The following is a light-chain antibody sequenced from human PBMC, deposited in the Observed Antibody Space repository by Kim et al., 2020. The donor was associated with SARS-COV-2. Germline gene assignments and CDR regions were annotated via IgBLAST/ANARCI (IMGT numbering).Light chain of an antibody. CDR1: SKNVGNQG. J-gene: IGLJ3*02. Sequence: QAGLTQPPSVSKGLRQTATLTCTGNSKNVGNQGAAWLQQHQGHPPKLLSYRNNNRPSGISERLSASRSGNTASLTITGLQPEDEADYYCSAWDSSLSAWVFGGGTKPTVL. CDR2: RNN. V-gene: IGLV10-54*01. CDR3: SAWDSSLSAWV.